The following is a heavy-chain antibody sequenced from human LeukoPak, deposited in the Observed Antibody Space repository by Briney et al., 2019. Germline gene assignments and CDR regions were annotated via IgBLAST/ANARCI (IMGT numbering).Heavy chain of an antibody. D-gene: IGHD3-16*02. Sequence: ASVKVSCKASGYTFTGYYMHWVRQAPGQGLEWMGWINPNSGGTNYAQKFQGRVTMTRDTSISTAYMELSRLRSDDTAVYYCARGLSRPYDYVWGSYRHPFDYWGQGTLVTVSS. V-gene: IGHV1-2*02. CDR3: ARGLSRPYDYVWGSYRHPFDY. J-gene: IGHJ4*02. CDR1: GYTFTGYY. CDR2: INPNSGGT.